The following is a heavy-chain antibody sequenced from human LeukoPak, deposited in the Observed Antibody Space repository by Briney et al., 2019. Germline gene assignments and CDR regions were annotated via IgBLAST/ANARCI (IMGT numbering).Heavy chain of an antibody. CDR1: GFTFTTFW. CDR2: INHDGSST. J-gene: IGHJ6*03. D-gene: IGHD1-26*01. V-gene: IGHV3-74*01. CDR3: ARRWRGNYYYYYMDV. Sequence: GGSLRLSCATSGFTFTTFWMHWVRQAPGKGLVWVSRINHDGSSTNYADSVKGRFTISRDNSKNTLYLQMNSLRAEDTAVYYCARRWRGNYYYYYMDVWGKGTTVTISS.